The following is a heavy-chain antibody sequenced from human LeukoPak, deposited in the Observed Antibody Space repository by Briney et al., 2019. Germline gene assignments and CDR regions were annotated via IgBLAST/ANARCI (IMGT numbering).Heavy chain of an antibody. D-gene: IGHD3-10*01. CDR3: ASLDPELYAFDI. CDR1: GGSISSYY. CDR2: IYYSGST. V-gene: IGHV4-59*01. Sequence: SETLSLACTVSGGSISSYYWSWIRQPPGKGLEWIGYIYYSGSTNYNPSLKSRVTISVDTSKNQFSLKLSSVTAADTAVYYCASLDPELYAFDIWGQGTMVTVSS. J-gene: IGHJ3*02.